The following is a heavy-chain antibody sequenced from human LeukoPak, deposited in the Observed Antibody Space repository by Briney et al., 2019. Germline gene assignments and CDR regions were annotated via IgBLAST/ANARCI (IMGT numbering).Heavy chain of an antibody. D-gene: IGHD6-13*01. CDR2: ISYDGSNK. CDR1: GFTFSSYA. J-gene: IGHJ5*02. V-gene: IGHV3-30*04. Sequence: HAGGSQRLSCAASGFTFSSYAMHWVRQAPGKGLEWVAVISYDGSNKYFADSVKGRFTISRDNSKNTLYLQMNSLRAEDTAVYYCARVGGPSYSSSWYWFDPWGQGTLVTVSS. CDR3: ARVGGPSYSSSWYWFDP.